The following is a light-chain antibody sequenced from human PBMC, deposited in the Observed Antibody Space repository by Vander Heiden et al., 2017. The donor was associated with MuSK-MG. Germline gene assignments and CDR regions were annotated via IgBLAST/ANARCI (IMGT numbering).Light chain of an antibody. CDR3: QQYNDDSPRP. Sequence: DIQMTQSPSTLSASVGDRVTITCRASQRISKWLAWYQQKPGKAPKLLIYKASTLVSGVPSRFSGSGSGTDFTLTISSLQPDDFATYYCQQYNDDSPRPFGQGTKVEIK. CDR2: KAS. CDR1: QRISKW. J-gene: IGKJ2*01. V-gene: IGKV1-5*03.